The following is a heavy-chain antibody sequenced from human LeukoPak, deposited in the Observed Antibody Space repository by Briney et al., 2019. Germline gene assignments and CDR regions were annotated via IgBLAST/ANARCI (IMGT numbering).Heavy chain of an antibody. CDR1: GGSFSGYY. J-gene: IGHJ5*02. Sequence: SETLSLTCAVYGGSFSGYYWSWIRQPPGKGLEWIGEINHSGSTNYNPSLKSRVTISVDMSKNQFSLKLSSVTAADTAVYYCARDGGSTVTTWGQGTLVTVSS. V-gene: IGHV4-34*01. D-gene: IGHD4-11*01. CDR2: INHSGST. CDR3: ARDGGSTVTT.